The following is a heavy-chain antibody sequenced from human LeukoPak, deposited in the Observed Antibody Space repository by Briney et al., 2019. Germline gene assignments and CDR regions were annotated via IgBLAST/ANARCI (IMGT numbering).Heavy chain of an antibody. CDR2: ISGSGGST. D-gene: IGHD3-9*01. CDR1: GFTFSSYA. V-gene: IGHV3-23*01. CDR3: AKDLARDILTGSSPN. Sequence: GGSLRLSCAASGFTFSSYAMSWVRQATGKGLEWVSAISGSGGSTYYADSVKGRFTISRDNSKNTLYLQMNSLRAEDKAVYYCAKDLARDILTGSSPNWGQGTLVTVSS. J-gene: IGHJ4*01.